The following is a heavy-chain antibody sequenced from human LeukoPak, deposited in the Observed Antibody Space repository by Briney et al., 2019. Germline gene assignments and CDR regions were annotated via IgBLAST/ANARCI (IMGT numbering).Heavy chain of an antibody. CDR1: GFTFSSYW. D-gene: IGHD1-26*01. Sequence: PGGSLRLSCAASGFTFSSYWMSWVRQAPGKGLEWVANMNQDGSEKYYVDSVRGRFTISRDNAKNSLYLHMSSLRVEDTAVYYCARGGSIGGQGTLVTVSS. V-gene: IGHV3-7*01. CDR2: MNQDGSEK. CDR3: ARGGSI. J-gene: IGHJ4*02.